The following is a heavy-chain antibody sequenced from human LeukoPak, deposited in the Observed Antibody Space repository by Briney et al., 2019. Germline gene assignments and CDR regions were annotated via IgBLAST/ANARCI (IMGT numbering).Heavy chain of an antibody. J-gene: IGHJ5*02. CDR2: IKKDGSEK. V-gene: IGHV3-7*01. CDR1: GSTSSTYW. Sequence: GGSPRLSCAASGSTSSTYWMSWVRQAPGKGLEWVANIKKDGSEKYYVDSVKGRFTISRDNAKNSLYLQMNSLRAEDTAVYYCARDGQLWAQSWFDPWGQGTLVTVSS. D-gene: IGHD5-18*01. CDR3: ARDGQLWAQSWFDP.